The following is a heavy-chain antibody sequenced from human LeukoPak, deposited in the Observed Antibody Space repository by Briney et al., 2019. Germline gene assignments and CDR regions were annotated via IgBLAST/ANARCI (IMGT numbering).Heavy chain of an antibody. V-gene: IGHV4-4*02. CDR2: IYNSGST. CDR3: ATGRQGNY. Sequence: SETPSLTCAVSGGSISSTIWWSWVRQPPEKGLEWIGEIYNSGSTNYIPSLESRVTMSVDKSKNQFTLKLNTMTAADTAVYYCATGRQGNYWGQGTMVIVSS. D-gene: IGHD1-1*01. CDR1: GGSISSTIW. J-gene: IGHJ3*01.